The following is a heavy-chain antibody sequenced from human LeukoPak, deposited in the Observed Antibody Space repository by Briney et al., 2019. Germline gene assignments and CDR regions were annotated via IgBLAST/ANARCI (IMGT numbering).Heavy chain of an antibody. CDR3: ARDYQLLFEGCWFDP. V-gene: IGHV1-8*01. J-gene: IGHJ5*02. CDR1: GYTFTSYD. Sequence: GASVKVSCKASGYTFTSYDINLVRQATGQGLEWMGWMNPISGNTGYAQKFQGRVTMTRNTSISTAYMELSRLRSDDTAVYYCARDYQLLFEGCWFDPWGQGTLVTVSS. CDR2: MNPISGNT. D-gene: IGHD2-2*01.